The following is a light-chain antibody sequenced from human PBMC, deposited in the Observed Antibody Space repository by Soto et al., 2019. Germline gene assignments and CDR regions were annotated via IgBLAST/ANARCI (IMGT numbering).Light chain of an antibody. CDR1: SSNFGAGYD. J-gene: IGLJ2*01. CDR2: ANS. Sequence: QSVLTQPPSVSGAPGQTVTISCSGTSSNFGAGYDAHWYQQLPGTAPKLLIYANSNRPSGVPDRFSGSKSGTSASLAITGLQADDEDEYYCQSYDNSRSGSRVVGGGTKLTVL. CDR3: QSYDNSRSGSRV. V-gene: IGLV1-40*01.